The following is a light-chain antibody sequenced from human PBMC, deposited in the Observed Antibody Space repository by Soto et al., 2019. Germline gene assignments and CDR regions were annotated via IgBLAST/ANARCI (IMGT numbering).Light chain of an antibody. V-gene: IGLV2-14*03. CDR1: SSDVGGYNF. CDR2: DVS. Sequence: QPVLTQPASVSGSPGQSITISCSGTSSDVGGYNFVSWYQQHPDKAPTLMIYDVSNRPSGVSSRFSGSKSGNTASLTISGLQAEDEADYYCSSYTSTTVVFGGGTQLTVL. CDR3: SSYTSTTVV. J-gene: IGLJ2*01.